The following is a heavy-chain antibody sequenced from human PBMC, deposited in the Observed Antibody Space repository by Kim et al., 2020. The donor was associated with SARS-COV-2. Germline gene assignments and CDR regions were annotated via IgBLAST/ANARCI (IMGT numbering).Heavy chain of an antibody. CDR3: AKPEGVIVVVTAISTGFDY. Sequence: GRFTISRDNSKNTLYLQMNSLRAEDTAVYYCAKPEGVIVVVTAISTGFDYWGQGTLVTVSS. D-gene: IGHD2-21*02. V-gene: IGHV3-30*02. J-gene: IGHJ4*02.